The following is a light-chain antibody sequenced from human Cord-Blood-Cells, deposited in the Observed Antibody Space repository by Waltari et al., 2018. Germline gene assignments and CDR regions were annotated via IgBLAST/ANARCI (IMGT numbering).Light chain of an antibody. CDR1: QGIRSA. V-gene: IGKV1-13*02. Sequence: AIQLPQSPSSLSAHVADRVNTTCRASQGIRSALAWYQQKQGKAPKLLVYDASSLERGVPSRFSGSGSGTDFTLTISSLQPEDFATYYCQQFNSYLYTFGHGTKLEIK. J-gene: IGKJ2*01. CDR3: QQFNSYLYT. CDR2: DAS.